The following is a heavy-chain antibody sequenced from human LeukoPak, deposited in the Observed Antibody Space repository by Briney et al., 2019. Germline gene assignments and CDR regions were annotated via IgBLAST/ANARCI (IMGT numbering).Heavy chain of an antibody. CDR3: ARGPTNGQAFDY. D-gene: IGHD2-8*01. V-gene: IGHV3-23*01. Sequence: GGSLRLSCAASEFTFSSYAMNWVRQAPGKGLEWVSAMSGSGGSTYYADSVKGRFTISRDNSKNTLYLQMNSLRAEDTAVYYCARGPTNGQAFDYWGQGTLVSVSS. J-gene: IGHJ4*02. CDR1: EFTFSSYA. CDR2: MSGSGGST.